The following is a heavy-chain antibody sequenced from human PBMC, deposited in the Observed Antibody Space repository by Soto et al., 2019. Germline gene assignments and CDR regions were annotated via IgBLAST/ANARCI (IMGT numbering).Heavy chain of an antibody. J-gene: IGHJ4*02. D-gene: IGHD4-17*01. Sequence: EVQLLESGGGLVQPGGSLILSCAASGFTFSSYAMSWVRQAPGKGLEWVSIITSDGRTYYADSVKGRFTISRDNSKNTVYLQMNSLRAEDTAVYYCAKDYSTVTTDPLSVVLFDYWGQGALVTVSS. V-gene: IGHV3-23*01. CDR1: GFTFSSYA. CDR2: IITSDGRT. CDR3: AKDYSTVTTDPLSVVLFDY.